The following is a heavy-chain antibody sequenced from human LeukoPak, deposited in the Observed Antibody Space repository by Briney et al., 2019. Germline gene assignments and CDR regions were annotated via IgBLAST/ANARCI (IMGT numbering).Heavy chain of an antibody. CDR1: GGSVSTYC. Sequence: SETLSLTCSVSGGSVSTYCWSWIRQPPGKGLEWIGYIYYNGNTHFNPSLKSRVTISIDMSKNQFSLRLNSVTAADTAIYYCARYYYDSSDFDAFDIWGQGTLVTVSS. CDR2: IYYNGNT. V-gene: IGHV4-59*02. D-gene: IGHD3-22*01. J-gene: IGHJ3*02. CDR3: ARYYYDSSDFDAFDI.